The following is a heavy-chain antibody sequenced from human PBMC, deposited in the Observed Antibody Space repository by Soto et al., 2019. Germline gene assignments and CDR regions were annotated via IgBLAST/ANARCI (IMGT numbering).Heavy chain of an antibody. Sequence: GGLLRLSCAASGFAFSSYAMSWVRQAPGKGLEWVSAISGSGGSTYYADSVKGRFTISRDNSKNTLYLQMNSLRAEDTAVYYCAKDLGTAMVVLDYWGQGTLVTVSS. V-gene: IGHV3-23*01. J-gene: IGHJ4*02. CDR1: GFAFSSYA. CDR2: ISGSGGST. CDR3: AKDLGTAMVVLDY. D-gene: IGHD5-18*01.